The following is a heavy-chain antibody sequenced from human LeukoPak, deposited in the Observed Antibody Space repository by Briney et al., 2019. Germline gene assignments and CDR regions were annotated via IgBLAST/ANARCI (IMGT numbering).Heavy chain of an antibody. J-gene: IGHJ6*03. Sequence: PSETLSLTCAVYGGSFSGYYWSWIRQPPGKGLEWIGEINHSGSTNYNPSLKSRVTISVDTSKNQFSLKLSSVTAADMAVYYCARGFNHYMDVWGKGTTVTVSS. D-gene: IGHD1-14*01. CDR3: ARGFNHYMDV. CDR2: INHSGST. V-gene: IGHV4-34*01. CDR1: GGSFSGYY.